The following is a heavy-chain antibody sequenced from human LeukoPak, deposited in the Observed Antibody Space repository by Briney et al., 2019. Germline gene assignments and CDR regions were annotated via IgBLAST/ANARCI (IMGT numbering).Heavy chain of an antibody. J-gene: IGHJ5*02. D-gene: IGHD6-13*01. CDR3: ARGVRTPTKNSSWYPRRPYNWFDP. CDR1: GGSFRGYY. CDR2: INHSGST. V-gene: IGHV4-34*01. Sequence: PSETLSLTCAVYGGSFRGYYWSWIRQPPGKGLEWIGEINHSGSTNYNPSLKSRVTISVDTSKNQFSLKLSSVTAADTAVYYCARGVRTPTKNSSWYPRRPYNWFDPWVQGTLVTVSS.